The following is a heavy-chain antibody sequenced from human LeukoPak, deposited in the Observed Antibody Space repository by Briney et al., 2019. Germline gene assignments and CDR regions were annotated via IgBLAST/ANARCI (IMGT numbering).Heavy chain of an antibody. V-gene: IGHV2-5*02. D-gene: IGHD5-24*01. Sequence: SGPTLVKPTQTLTLTCTFSGSSRSTSGMGVGWVRQPPGKALEWLALIFWDDGKRYRSYLESRLTLTRDTSENQVVLTLTNVDPVDTATYYCVHSRAGGSNLWYFDSWGQGTQVTVSS. J-gene: IGHJ4*02. CDR2: IFWDDGK. CDR1: GSSRSTSGMG. CDR3: VHSRAGGSNLWYFDS.